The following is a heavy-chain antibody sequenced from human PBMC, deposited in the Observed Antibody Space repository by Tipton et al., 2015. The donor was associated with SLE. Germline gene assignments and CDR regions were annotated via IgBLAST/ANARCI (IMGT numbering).Heavy chain of an antibody. CDR1: GFTFSNYG. D-gene: IGHD1-1*01. J-gene: IGHJ6*02. CDR2: ISSSSSYI. CDR3: ARAGDGTTFYYYGMDV. Sequence: SLRLSCAVSGFTFSNYGMNWVRQAPGKGLEWASSISSSSSYIYYADSVKGRFTISRDNAKNSLYLQMNSLRAEDTAVFYCARAGDGTTFYYYGMDVWGQGTTVTVSS. V-gene: IGHV3-21*01.